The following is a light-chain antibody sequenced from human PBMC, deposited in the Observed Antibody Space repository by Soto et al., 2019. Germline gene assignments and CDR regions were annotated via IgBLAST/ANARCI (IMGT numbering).Light chain of an antibody. CDR1: QSISNY. Sequence: DIQMTQSPSSLSASVGDRVTITCRASQSISNYLNWYQQKPGKAPKLLMFAASSLQSGVPSRFRGGGTGTDFTVTNSSPQPEDFATYFCQQSYSTPPTFRQGNKVEIK. V-gene: IGKV1-39*01. CDR2: AAS. CDR3: QQSYSTPPT. J-gene: IGKJ1*01.